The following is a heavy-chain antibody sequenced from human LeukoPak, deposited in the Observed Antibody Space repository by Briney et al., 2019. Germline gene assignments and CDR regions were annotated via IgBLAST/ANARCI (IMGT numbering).Heavy chain of an antibody. V-gene: IGHV1-69*04. J-gene: IGHJ5*02. CDR2: IIPTLDTV. Sequence: SVNVSCKVSGDTFSTYGISWVRQAPGQGLEWMGRIIPTLDTVKSAQKFRGRLMISADKSSNTAYMELSSLRSDDTAMYFCARWRLSGDALTTYHYKTVIDNYFDPWGQGTLVTVSS. D-gene: IGHD3-16*02. CDR1: GDTFSTYG. CDR3: ARWRLSGDALTTYHYKTVIDNYFDP.